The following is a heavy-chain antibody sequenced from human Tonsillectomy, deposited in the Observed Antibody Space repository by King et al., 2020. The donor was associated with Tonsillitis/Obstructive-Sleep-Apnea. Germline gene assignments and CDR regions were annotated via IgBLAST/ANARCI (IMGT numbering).Heavy chain of an antibody. CDR2: ISGSGGST. CDR3: AKDRRRITIFGVVRSFYMDV. J-gene: IGHJ6*03. D-gene: IGHD3-3*01. Sequence: VQLVESGGGLVQPGGSLRLSCAASGFTFSSYAMSWVRQAPGKGLEWVSAISGSGGSTYYADSVKGRFTISRDNSKNTLYLQMNSLRAEDTAVYYCAKDRRRITIFGVVRSFYMDVWGQGTTVTVSS. CDR1: GFTFSSYA. V-gene: IGHV3-23*04.